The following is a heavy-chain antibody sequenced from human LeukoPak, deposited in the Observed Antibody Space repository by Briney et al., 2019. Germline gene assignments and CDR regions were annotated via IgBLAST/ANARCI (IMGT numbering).Heavy chain of an antibody. V-gene: IGHV4-59*08. J-gene: IGHJ4*02. CDR2: IYYSGST. D-gene: IGHD6-25*01. CDR1: GGSISSYY. CDR3: ARSHGQRLATQEYYFDY. Sequence: SETLSLTCTVSGGSISSYYWSWIRQPPGKGLEWIGYIYYSGSTNYNPSLKSRVTISVDTSKNQFSLKLSSVTAADTAVYYCARSHGQRLATQEYYFDYWGQGTLVTVSS.